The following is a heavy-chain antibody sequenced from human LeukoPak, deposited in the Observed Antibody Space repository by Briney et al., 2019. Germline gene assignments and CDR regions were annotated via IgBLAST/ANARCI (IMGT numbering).Heavy chain of an antibody. D-gene: IGHD3-10*01. CDR1: GGTFSGYY. CDR2: INHSGST. J-gene: IGHJ5*02. Sequence: SETLSLTCAVYGGTFSGYYWSWIRQPPGKGLEWIGEINHSGSTNYNPSLKSRVTISVDTSKNQFSLKLSSVTAADTAVYYCARGHGSGSYYRRGSRFDPWGQGTQVTVSS. V-gene: IGHV4-34*01. CDR3: ARGHGSGSYYRRGSRFDP.